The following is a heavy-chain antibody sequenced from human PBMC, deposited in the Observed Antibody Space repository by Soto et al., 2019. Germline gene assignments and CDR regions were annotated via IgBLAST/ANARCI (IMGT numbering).Heavy chain of an antibody. CDR2: IYWDDDK. CDR1: GFSLTTTGVG. V-gene: IGHV2-5*02. Sequence: QIALKESGPSLVKPTQTLTLTCTFSGFSLTTTGVGVGWIRQPPGKALEWLALIYWDDDKRYSPSLKSRLTNTKDTSEKKVVLTMTNMDPVDTATYYCAYNSDFWSGYYASWFDPWGQGKLVTVSS. J-gene: IGHJ5*02. D-gene: IGHD3-3*01. CDR3: AYNSDFWSGYYASWFDP.